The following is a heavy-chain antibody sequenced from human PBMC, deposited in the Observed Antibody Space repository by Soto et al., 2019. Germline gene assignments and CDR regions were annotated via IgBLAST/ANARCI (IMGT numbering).Heavy chain of an antibody. D-gene: IGHD3-16*02. J-gene: IGHJ4*02. Sequence: EVQLVESGGGLVQPGGSLRLSCAASGFTFSSYSMNWVRQAPGKGLEWVSYISSSSSTIYYADSVKGRFTISRDNAKNSLYLQMNSLRDEDTAVYYCATLRGDYDYVWGSYRYPFDYWGQVTLVTVSS. CDR3: ATLRGDYDYVWGSYRYPFDY. CDR2: ISSSSSTI. V-gene: IGHV3-48*02. CDR1: GFTFSSYS.